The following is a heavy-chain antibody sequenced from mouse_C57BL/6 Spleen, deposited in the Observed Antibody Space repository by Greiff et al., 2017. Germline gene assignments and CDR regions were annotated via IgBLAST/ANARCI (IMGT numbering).Heavy chain of an antibody. CDR3: ARWGYYGSSYLRDFDY. V-gene: IGHV1-82*01. Sequence: VKVVESGPELVKPGASVKISCKASGYAFSSSWMNWVKQRPGKGLEWIGRLYPGDGDTNYNGKFKGKATLTADKSSSTAYMQLSSLTSEDSAVYFCARWGYYGSSYLRDFDYWGQGTTLTVSS. J-gene: IGHJ2*01. CDR2: LYPGDGDT. D-gene: IGHD1-1*01. CDR1: GYAFSSSW.